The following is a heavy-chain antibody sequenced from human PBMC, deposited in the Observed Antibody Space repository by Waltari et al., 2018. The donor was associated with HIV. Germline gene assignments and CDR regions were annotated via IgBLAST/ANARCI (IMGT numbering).Heavy chain of an antibody. CDR1: GYSISSGYY. Sequence: QVQLQESGPGLVKPSETLSLTCAVSGYSISSGYYWGWIRQPPGKGLEWIGSIYHSGSTYYNPSLKSRVTISVDTSKNQFSLKLSSVTAADTAVYYCAREGDRWFGEALDAFDIWGQGTMVTVSS. CDR3: AREGDRWFGEALDAFDI. J-gene: IGHJ3*02. CDR2: IYHSGST. V-gene: IGHV4-38-2*02. D-gene: IGHD3-10*01.